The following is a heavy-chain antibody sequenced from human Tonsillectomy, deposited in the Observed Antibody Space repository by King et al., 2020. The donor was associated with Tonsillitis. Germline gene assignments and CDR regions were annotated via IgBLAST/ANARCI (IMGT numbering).Heavy chain of an antibody. CDR1: GGSISSGDYY. V-gene: IGHV4-30-4*01. CDR3: ASVGWITMIRGDSRMVY. J-gene: IGHJ4*02. Sequence: QVQLQESGPGLVKPSQTLSLTCTVSGGSISSGDYYWSWIRQPPGKGLEWIGYIYYSGSTYYNPSLKSRVTISVDTSKNQFSLKLSSVTAADTAVYYCASVGWITMIRGDSRMVYWGQGTLVTVSS. CDR2: IYYSGST. D-gene: IGHD3-22*01.